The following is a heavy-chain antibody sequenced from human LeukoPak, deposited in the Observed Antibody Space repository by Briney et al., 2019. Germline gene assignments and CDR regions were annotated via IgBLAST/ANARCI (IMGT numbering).Heavy chain of an antibody. Sequence: GGSLRLSCAATGLIVSSNHIPWVRHAPGKGLEWVSVIYTGGITYYADSVQGRFTISRYNSKNTVYLHMNNLRVEDTALYYCARDHAPAGGGLVYWGQGTQVTVSP. CDR3: ARDHAPAGGGLVY. CDR2: IYTGGIT. J-gene: IGHJ4*02. V-gene: IGHV3-53*01. D-gene: IGHD6-13*01. CDR1: GLIVSSNH.